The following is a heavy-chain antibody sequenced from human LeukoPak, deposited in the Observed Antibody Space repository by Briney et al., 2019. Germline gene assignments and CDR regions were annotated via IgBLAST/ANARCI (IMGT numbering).Heavy chain of an antibody. CDR1: GGSISSYY. V-gene: IGHV4-59*01. CDR2: IYYSGST. Sequence: KPSETLSLTCTVSGGSISSYYWSWIRQPPGKGLEWIGYIYYSGSTNYNPSLKSRVTISVDTSKNQFSLKLSSVTAADTAVYYCASHQYSSSWYWFDYWGQGTLVTVSS. CDR3: ASHQYSSSWYWFDY. D-gene: IGHD6-13*01. J-gene: IGHJ4*02.